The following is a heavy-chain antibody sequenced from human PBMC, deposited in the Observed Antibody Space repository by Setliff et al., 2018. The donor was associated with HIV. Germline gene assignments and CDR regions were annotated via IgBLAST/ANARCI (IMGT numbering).Heavy chain of an antibody. CDR3: ARDNGRYFDRGWFDP. Sequence: GGSLRLSCAASGFAFSSYSMNWVRQAPGKGLEWVSYISSSSSYIYYADSVKGRFTISRDNAENSLYLQMNSLRAEDTAVYYCARDNGRYFDRGWFDPWGQGTLVTVSS. D-gene: IGHD3-9*01. V-gene: IGHV3-21*01. J-gene: IGHJ5*02. CDR2: ISSSSSYI. CDR1: GFAFSSYS.